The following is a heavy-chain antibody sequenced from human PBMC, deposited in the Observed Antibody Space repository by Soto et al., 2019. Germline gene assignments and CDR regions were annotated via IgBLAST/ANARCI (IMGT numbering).Heavy chain of an antibody. J-gene: IGHJ5*02. D-gene: IGHD2-21*02. Sequence: ASVKVSCKASGYTFTSYAMHWVRQAPGQRLEWMGWINAGNGNTKYSQKFQGRVTITRDTSASTAYMELSSLRSEDTAVYYCALGVSGGDADWFDPWGQRTLVTVSA. CDR1: GYTFTSYA. CDR2: INAGNGNT. V-gene: IGHV1-3*01. CDR3: ALGVSGGDADWFDP.